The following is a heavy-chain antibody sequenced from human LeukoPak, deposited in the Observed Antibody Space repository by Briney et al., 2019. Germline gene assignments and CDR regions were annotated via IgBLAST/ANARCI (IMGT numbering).Heavy chain of an antibody. CDR3: ARNRVYGMDV. D-gene: IGHD1-14*01. CDR1: GFTFSSYG. V-gene: IGHV3-30*03. J-gene: IGHJ6*02. CDR2: ISSDGSSK. Sequence: GGSLRLSCVASGFTFSSYGMHWVRQAPGKGMEWVAVISSDGSSKYYIDSVKGRVTIARDNSKNTLYLQMNSLRDEDTAVYYCARNRVYGMDVWGQGTTVTVSS.